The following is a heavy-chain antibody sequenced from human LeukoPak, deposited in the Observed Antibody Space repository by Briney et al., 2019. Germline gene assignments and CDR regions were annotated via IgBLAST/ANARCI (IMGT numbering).Heavy chain of an antibody. J-gene: IGHJ6*02. CDR2: IYYSGST. CDR1: GGSISSYY. CDR3: ARHLGKSSSGWYGPYYYYYGMDV. Sequence: SETLSLTCTVSGGSISSYYWSWIRQPPGKGLEWIGYIYYSGSTNYNPSLKSRVTIPVDTSKNQFSLKLSSVTAADTAVYYCARHLGKSSSGWYGPYYYYYGMDVWGQGTTVTVSS. V-gene: IGHV4-59*08. D-gene: IGHD6-19*01.